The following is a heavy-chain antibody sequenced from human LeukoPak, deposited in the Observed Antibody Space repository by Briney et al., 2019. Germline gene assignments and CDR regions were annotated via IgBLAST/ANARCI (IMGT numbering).Heavy chain of an antibody. J-gene: IGHJ4*02. CDR3: ARGGGYCSGGSCYSKY. V-gene: IGHV1-2*02. CDR2: INPNSGGT. Sequence: ASVKVSCKASGYTFTGYYMHWVRQAPGQGLEWMGWINPNSGGTNYAQKFQGRVTMTRDTSISTAYMELSRLRSDDTAVYYCARGGGYCSGGSCYSKYWGQGTLVTVSS. D-gene: IGHD2-15*01. CDR1: GYTFTGYY.